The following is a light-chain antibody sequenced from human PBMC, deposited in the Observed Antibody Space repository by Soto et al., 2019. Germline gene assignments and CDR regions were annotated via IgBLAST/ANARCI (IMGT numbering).Light chain of an antibody. V-gene: IGKV2-28*01. Sequence: DVVLTQSPLSLPVTPGEPASISCRSSQSLLLSNGYVYLDWYLQKPGQSPQLLIYLGSNRASGVPDRFSGSVSGTDVTLKISEVEAEDFGVYYCMQARTTPRTFGQGTKLEIK. CDR2: LGS. CDR3: MQARTTPRT. J-gene: IGKJ2*01. CDR1: QSLLLSNGYVY.